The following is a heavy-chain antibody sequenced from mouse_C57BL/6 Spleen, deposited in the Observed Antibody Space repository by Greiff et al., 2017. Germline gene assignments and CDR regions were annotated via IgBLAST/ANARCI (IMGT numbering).Heavy chain of an antibody. CDR1: GYTFTSYW. CDR3: AITPSYYGSSYGDWYFDV. J-gene: IGHJ1*03. Sequence: VQLQQPGAELVKPGASVKVSCKASGYTFTSYWMHWVKQRPGQGLEWIGRIHPSDSDTNYNQKFKGKATLTVDKSSSTAYMQLSSLTSGDSAVYYCAITPSYYGSSYGDWYFDVWGTGTTVTVSS. V-gene: IGHV1-74*01. CDR2: IHPSDSDT. D-gene: IGHD1-1*01.